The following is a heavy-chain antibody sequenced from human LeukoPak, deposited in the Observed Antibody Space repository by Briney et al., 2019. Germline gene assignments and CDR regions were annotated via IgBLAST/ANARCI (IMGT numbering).Heavy chain of an antibody. CDR3: AAYSGYGSYFDY. CDR2: ISGSGGST. J-gene: IGHJ4*02. CDR1: GFTFSSYA. Sequence: PWGSLRLSCAASGFTFSSYAMSWVRQAPGKGLEWVSAISGSGGSTYYADSVKGRFTISRDNSKNTLYLQMNSLRAEDTAVYYCAAYSGYGSYFDYWGQGTLVTVSS. V-gene: IGHV3-23*01. D-gene: IGHD5-12*01.